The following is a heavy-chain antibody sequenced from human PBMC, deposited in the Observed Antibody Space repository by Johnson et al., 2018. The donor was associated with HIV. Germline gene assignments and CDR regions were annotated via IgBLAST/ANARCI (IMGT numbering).Heavy chain of an antibody. J-gene: IGHJ3*02. Sequence: QVQLVESGGGLVQPGGSLRLSCAASGFTFSSYGMHWVRQAPGKGLEWVAVIWYDGSNKYYADSVKGRFTISRDNSKNTLYLQMNSLRAEDTAVYYCAKQQLVPDDAFDIWGQGTMVNVSS. CDR2: IWYDGSNK. V-gene: IGHV3-33*06. CDR1: GFTFSSYG. D-gene: IGHD6-6*01. CDR3: AKQQLVPDDAFDI.